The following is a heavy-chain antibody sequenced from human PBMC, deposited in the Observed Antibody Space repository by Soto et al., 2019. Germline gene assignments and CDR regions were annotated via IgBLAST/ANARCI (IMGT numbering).Heavy chain of an antibody. CDR2: INHSGST. Sequence: QVQLQQWGAGLLKPSETLSLTCAVYGGSFSGYYWSWIRQPPGKGLEWIGEINHSGSTNYNPSLMSRVTISVDTSKNQFSLKLSSVTAADTAVYYCARVSLGGGMDVWGQGTTVTVSS. D-gene: IGHD3-16*01. CDR3: ARVSLGGGMDV. J-gene: IGHJ6*02. CDR1: GGSFSGYY. V-gene: IGHV4-34*01.